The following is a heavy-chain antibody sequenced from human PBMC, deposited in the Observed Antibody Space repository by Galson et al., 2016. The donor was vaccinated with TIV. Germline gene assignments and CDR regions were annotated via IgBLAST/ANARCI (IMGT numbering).Heavy chain of an antibody. D-gene: IGHD6-6*01. CDR2: MWFDGRNL. CDR3: AREGHYSSSSPGYYFDY. Sequence: RLSCAASGFTFSTYGMHWVRQAPGKGLEWVAFMWFDGRNLDYADSVKGRFTISRDNSKNTLYLQINSLSAEDTAVYYCAREGHYSSSSPGYYFDYWGQGTLITVSS. V-gene: IGHV3-33*01. CDR1: GFTFSTYG. J-gene: IGHJ4*02.